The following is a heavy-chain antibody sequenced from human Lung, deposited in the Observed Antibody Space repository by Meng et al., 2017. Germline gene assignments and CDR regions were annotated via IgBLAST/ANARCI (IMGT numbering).Heavy chain of an antibody. D-gene: IGHD1/OR15-1a*01. CDR1: GGSFSGYS. CDR3: ARPKQANWYFDL. Sequence: QVQLQRWGAGLLKPSETLSLTCAVYGGSFSGYSWSWIRQPPGKGLEWIGEINHSGSTNYNPSLKSRVTISVDTSKNQFSLKLSSVTAADTAVYYCARPKQANWYFDLWGRGTLVTVSS. CDR2: INHSGST. J-gene: IGHJ2*01. V-gene: IGHV4-34*01.